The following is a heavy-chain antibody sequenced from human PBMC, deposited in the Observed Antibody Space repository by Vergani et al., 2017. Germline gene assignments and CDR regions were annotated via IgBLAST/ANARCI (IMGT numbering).Heavy chain of an antibody. CDR3: STSCYGDWFDP. Sequence: QLQLQESGPGLVKPSETLSLTCTVSGGSISSSSYYWGWIRQPPGKGLEWIGSIYYSGSTYYNPSLKSRVTISVDTSKNQFSLKLSSVTAADTAVYYCSTSCYGDWFDPWGREPWSPSPQ. CDR2: IYYSGST. J-gene: IGHJ5*02. CDR1: GGSISSSSYY. D-gene: IGHD2-2*01. V-gene: IGHV4-39*07.